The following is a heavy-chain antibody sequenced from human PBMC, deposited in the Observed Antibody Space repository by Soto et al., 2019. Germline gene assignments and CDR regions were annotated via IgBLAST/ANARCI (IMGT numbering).Heavy chain of an antibody. CDR3: ARDFTTAESPGDDLVY. CDR1: GFTFTSYW. D-gene: IGHD3-22*01. Sequence: PGGSLRLSCAASGFTFTSYWMHWVRQVPGKGLVWVSRINGDGSYASYADFVKGRFTISRDNAKNTVHLQMNSLSAEDTAVYYCARDFTTAESPGDDLVYWGQAIPVTVSS. V-gene: IGHV3-74*01. CDR2: INGDGSYA. J-gene: IGHJ4*02.